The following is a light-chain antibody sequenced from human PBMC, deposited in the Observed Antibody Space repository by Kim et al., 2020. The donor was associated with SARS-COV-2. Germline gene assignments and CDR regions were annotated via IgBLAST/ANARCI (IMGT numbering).Light chain of an antibody. CDR3: QAWDSRIVV. CDR2: QDS. Sequence: SYELTQPPSVSVSPGQTASITCSGDKLGDKYACWYQQKPGQSPVLVIYQDSKRPSGIPERFSGSNSGHTATLTISGTQAMDEADYYCQAWDSRIVVFGGG. V-gene: IGLV3-1*01. CDR1: KLGDKY. J-gene: IGLJ2*01.